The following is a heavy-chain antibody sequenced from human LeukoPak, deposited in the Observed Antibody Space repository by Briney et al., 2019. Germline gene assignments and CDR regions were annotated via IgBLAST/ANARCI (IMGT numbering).Heavy chain of an antibody. Sequence: PSETLSLTCTVSDDPINSGVYYWNWIRQPAGKGLEWIGHIYTSGTTTTSNPSLKTRVAISLDTSKNHFSLKLSSVTAADTAVYYCARAKKRSGRSRNFYLDVWGKGTTVTVSS. CDR2: IYTSGTTT. J-gene: IGHJ6*03. CDR3: ARAKKRSGRSRNFYLDV. V-gene: IGHV4-61*09. CDR1: DDPINSGVYY. D-gene: IGHD1-26*01.